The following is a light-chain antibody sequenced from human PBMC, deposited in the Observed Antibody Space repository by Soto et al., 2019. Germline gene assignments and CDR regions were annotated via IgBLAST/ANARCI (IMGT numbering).Light chain of an antibody. CDR2: IDD. J-gene: IGLJ7*01. V-gene: IGLV1-44*01. CDR3: ATWDDSLNAAV. Sequence: QPVLTQPPSLSGTPGQRVTISCSGSTSNIAGNTVHWYQLLPETAPKLLIYIDDQRPSGVPDRFSGSKSGTSASLAISGLQSEDEADYYCATWDDSLNAAVFGGGTQLTVL. CDR1: TSNIAGNT.